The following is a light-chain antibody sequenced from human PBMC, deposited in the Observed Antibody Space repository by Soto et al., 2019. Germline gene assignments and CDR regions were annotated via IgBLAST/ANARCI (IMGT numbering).Light chain of an antibody. CDR3: QQNYKTPPVT. Sequence: DSQMIRAPSTLSASVGDRVTITCRASQSIGRFLAWYQHQPGKAPKLLIYAASSLQSGVPSRFSGSGSGTNFTLTISSLRPEDFTTYYCQQNYKTPPVTFGQGTRLEIK. V-gene: IGKV1-39*01. J-gene: IGKJ5*01. CDR2: AAS. CDR1: QSIGRF.